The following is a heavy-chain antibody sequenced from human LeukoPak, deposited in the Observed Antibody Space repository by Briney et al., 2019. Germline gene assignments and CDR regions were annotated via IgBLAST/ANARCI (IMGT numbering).Heavy chain of an antibody. CDR2: VDSKSGGT. J-gene: IGHJ4*02. CDR1: GYTFTGYY. V-gene: IGHV1-2*02. Sequence: GASVTVSCKASGYTFTGYYMHWVRQAPGQGFEWPGRVDSKSGGTNYAQKFQGRVTMTRDTSISTVYMQLISLRSDDTAVYYCARPRVMGSRGPYLDYWGQGTLVTVSS. CDR3: ARPRVMGSRGPYLDY. D-gene: IGHD2-21*01.